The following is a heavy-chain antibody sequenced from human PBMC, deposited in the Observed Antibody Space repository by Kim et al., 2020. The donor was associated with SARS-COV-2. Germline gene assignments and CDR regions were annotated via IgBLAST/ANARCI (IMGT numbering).Heavy chain of an antibody. CDR3: ASLPGPYGDASDY. Sequence: ASVKVSCKASGNSFSSYGISWVRQAPGQGLEWMGWISGYNGYTNYAQKIQGRVTMTTDTSTGTAYMELRSLRSDDTGVYYCASLPGPYGDASDYWGQGTLLTVSS. CDR2: ISGYNGYT. D-gene: IGHD4-17*01. J-gene: IGHJ4*02. V-gene: IGHV1-18*01. CDR1: GNSFSSYG.